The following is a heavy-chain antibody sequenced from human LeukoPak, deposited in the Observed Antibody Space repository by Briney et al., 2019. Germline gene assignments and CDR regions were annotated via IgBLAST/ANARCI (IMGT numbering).Heavy chain of an antibody. J-gene: IGHJ1*01. CDR3: ARESMIAGSQH. CDR1: GGSISSGSYY. Sequence: PSETLSVTCTVSGGSISSGSYYWSWIRQPAGKGLEWIGRIYTSGSTNYNPSLKSRVTISVDTSKNQFSLKLSSVTAADTAVYYCARESMIAGSQHWGQGTLVTVSS. V-gene: IGHV4-61*02. CDR2: IYTSGST. D-gene: IGHD3-22*01.